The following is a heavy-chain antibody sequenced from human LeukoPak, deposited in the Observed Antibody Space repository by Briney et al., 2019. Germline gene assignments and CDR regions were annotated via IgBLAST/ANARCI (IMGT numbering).Heavy chain of an antibody. CDR1: GFTFSSYA. D-gene: IGHD2-2*02. V-gene: IGHV3-23*01. J-gene: IGHJ2*01. Sequence: PGGSLRLSCAASGFTFSSYAMSWVRQAPGKGLEWVSAISGSGGSTYYADSVKGRFTISRDNSKNTLYLQMNSLRAEDTAVYYCARDNVYQLLYRWTPSNWYFDLWGRGTLVTVSS. CDR2: ISGSGGST. CDR3: ARDNVYQLLYRWTPSNWYFDL.